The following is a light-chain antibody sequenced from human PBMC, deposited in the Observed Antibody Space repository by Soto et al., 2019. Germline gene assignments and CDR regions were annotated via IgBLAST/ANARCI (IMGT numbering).Light chain of an antibody. V-gene: IGKV3-11*01. Sequence: EIVLTQSPATLSLSPGERATLSCRASQSLSSYLAWYQQKPGQAPRLLIYDASNRATGIPARFSGSGSGTDFTLTISSLEPEDFAVYYCQQRTNWLTFSGGTKVEIK. CDR3: QQRTNWLT. CDR2: DAS. J-gene: IGKJ4*01. CDR1: QSLSSY.